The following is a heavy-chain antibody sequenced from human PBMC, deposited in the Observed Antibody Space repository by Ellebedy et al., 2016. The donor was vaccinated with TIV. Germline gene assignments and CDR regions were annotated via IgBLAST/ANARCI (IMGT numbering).Heavy chain of an antibody. CDR1: GYSFTSYG. D-gene: IGHD6-6*01. CDR2: ISAYNGNT. V-gene: IGHV1-18*01. Sequence: AASVKVSCKASGYSFTSYGISWVRQAPGQGLEWMGWISAYNGNTIYIENLQGRVTMTTDTSTSTVYMELRSLKSDDTAVYYCARDTSIGYSSTWWDKADYYYMDVWGKGTTVTVSS. J-gene: IGHJ6*03. CDR3: ARDTSIGYSSTWWDKADYYYMDV.